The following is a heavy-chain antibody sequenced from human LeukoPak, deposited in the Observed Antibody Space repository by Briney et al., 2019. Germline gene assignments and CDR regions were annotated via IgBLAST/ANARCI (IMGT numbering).Heavy chain of an antibody. V-gene: IGHV4-34*01. D-gene: IGHD3-22*01. J-gene: IGHJ4*02. CDR1: GGSFSGYY. CDR3: ARVCSYDSSGYFDY. Sequence: PSATLSLTCAVYGGSFSGYYWGWIRQPPGKGLEWLGEINHSGSTNYNPSLNSRVTISVDTTKNQFSLKLSSVTAADTAVYYCARVCSYDSSGYFDYWGQGTLVTVSS. CDR2: INHSGST.